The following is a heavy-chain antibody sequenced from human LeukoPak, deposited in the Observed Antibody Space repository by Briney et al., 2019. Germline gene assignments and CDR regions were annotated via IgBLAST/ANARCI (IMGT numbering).Heavy chain of an antibody. CDR1: RFTFSSYG. Sequence: PGGSLRLSCAASRFTFSSYGMHWVRQAPGKGLEWVAYIQYDGSNEQYADSVKGRFSISRDSSKNILYLQMNSLRAEDTAVYYCARAPDQSRGYSGYQPVVWGQGTLVTVSS. CDR3: ARAPDQSRGYSGYQPVV. D-gene: IGHD5-12*01. V-gene: IGHV3-30*02. CDR2: IQYDGSNE. J-gene: IGHJ4*02.